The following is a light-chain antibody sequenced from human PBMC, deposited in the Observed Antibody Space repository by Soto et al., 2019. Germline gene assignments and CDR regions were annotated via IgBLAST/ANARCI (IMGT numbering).Light chain of an antibody. J-gene: IGKJ5*01. CDR2: DAS. Sequence: EIVLTQSSVTLSLSPGERATLSCRASQSVSTYLAWYQQKPGQAPRLLIYDASNRATGIPARFSGSGSGTDFTLTISSLEPEDFAVYYCQQRRYWQVTFGQGTRLEIK. CDR1: QSVSTY. CDR3: QQRRYWQVT. V-gene: IGKV3-11*01.